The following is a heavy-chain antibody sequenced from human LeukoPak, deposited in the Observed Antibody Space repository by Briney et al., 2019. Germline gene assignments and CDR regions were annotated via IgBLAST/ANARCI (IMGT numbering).Heavy chain of an antibody. J-gene: IGHJ3*02. Sequence: PSETLSLTCTVSGGSISSYYWSWIRQPPGKGLEWIGYIYYSGSTNYNPSLKSRVTISVDTSKNQFSLKLSSVTAADTAVYYCARGGRSSVYGIVVVVAAARAFDIWGQGTMVTVSS. CDR2: IYYSGST. D-gene: IGHD2-15*01. CDR3: ARGGRSSVYGIVVVVAAARAFDI. CDR1: GGSISSYY. V-gene: IGHV4-59*12.